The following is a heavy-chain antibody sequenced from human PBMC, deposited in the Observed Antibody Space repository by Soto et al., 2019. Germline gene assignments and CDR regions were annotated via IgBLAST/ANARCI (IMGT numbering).Heavy chain of an antibody. V-gene: IGHV3-23*01. D-gene: IGHD3-3*01. CDR2: ISGSGGST. J-gene: IGHJ4*02. CDR3: AREGPIRFLEWLSTSYYFDY. CDR1: GFTFSSYA. Sequence: GGSLRLSCAASGFTFSSYAMSWVRQAPGKGLEWVSAISGSGGSTYYADSVKGRFTISRDNSKNTLYLQMNSLRAEDTAAYYCAREGPIRFLEWLSTSYYFDYWGQGTLVTVSS.